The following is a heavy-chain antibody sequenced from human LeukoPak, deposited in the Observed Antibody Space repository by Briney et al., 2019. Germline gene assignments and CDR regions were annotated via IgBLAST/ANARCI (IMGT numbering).Heavy chain of an antibody. CDR2: ISSSSSYI. D-gene: IGHD6-19*01. Sequence: GGSLRLPCAASGFTFSSYSMNWVRQAPGKGLEWVSSISSSSSYIYYADSVKGRFTISRDNAKNSLYLQMNSLRAEDTAVYYCARSSGSLNFDYWGQGTLVTVSS. CDR1: GFTFSSYS. V-gene: IGHV3-21*01. CDR3: ARSSGSLNFDY. J-gene: IGHJ4*02.